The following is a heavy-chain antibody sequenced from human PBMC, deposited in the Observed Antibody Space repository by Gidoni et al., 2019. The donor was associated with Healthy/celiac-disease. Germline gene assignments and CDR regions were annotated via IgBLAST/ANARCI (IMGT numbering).Heavy chain of an antibody. Sequence: QVQLQESGPGLVKHSETLSLTCTVSGGSISSYSWSWIRQPPGKGLEWLGYIYDSGSTNYNPSLKSRVTISVDTSKNQFSLKLSSVTAADTAVYYCARQGYYYDSSGYSYYFDYWGQGTLVTVSS. D-gene: IGHD3-22*01. CDR3: ARQGYYYDSSGYSYYFDY. CDR2: IYDSGST. J-gene: IGHJ4*02. CDR1: GGSISSYS. V-gene: IGHV4-59*08.